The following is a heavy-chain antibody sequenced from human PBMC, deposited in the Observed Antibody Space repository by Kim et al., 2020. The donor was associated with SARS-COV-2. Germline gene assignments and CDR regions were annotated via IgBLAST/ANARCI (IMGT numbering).Heavy chain of an antibody. CDR3: ARNYDSSGYYLKSYYFDY. V-gene: IGHV4-39*01. J-gene: IGHJ4*02. Sequence: KSRVTISGDTSKNQFSRKLSSVTAADTAVYYCARNYDSSGYYLKSYYFDYWGQGTLVTVSS. D-gene: IGHD3-22*01.